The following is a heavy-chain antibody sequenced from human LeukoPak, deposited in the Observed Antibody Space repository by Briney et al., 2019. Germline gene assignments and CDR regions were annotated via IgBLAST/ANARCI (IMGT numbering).Heavy chain of an antibody. Sequence: PSETLSLTCTVSGVSISSYYWSWIRQPPGQGLEWIAYIHSNGDTKYNPALKRRVTLSVDPSKNQFSLKVTPVTAADTDVYYCAKRQGPSSGSYDYFDPWGQGTLVTVSS. CDR2: IHSNGDT. D-gene: IGHD1-26*01. CDR3: AKRQGPSSGSYDYFDP. V-gene: IGHV4-4*08. CDR1: GVSISSYY. J-gene: IGHJ5*02.